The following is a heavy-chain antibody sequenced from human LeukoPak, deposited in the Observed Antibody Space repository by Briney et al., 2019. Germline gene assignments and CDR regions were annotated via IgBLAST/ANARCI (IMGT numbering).Heavy chain of an antibody. CDR2: IYPGDSDT. J-gene: IGHJ4*02. D-gene: IGHD6-6*01. CDR1: GYIFTGYW. CDR3: TRVYYSSSSHHFDY. Sequence: GESLKISCKGSGYIFTGYWIGWVRQMPGKGLEWMGTIYPGDSDTRYSPSLQGQVAISGDKAISTDYLQWSSLKASDTAMYYCTRVYYSSSSHHFDYWGQGTLVTVSS. V-gene: IGHV5-51*01.